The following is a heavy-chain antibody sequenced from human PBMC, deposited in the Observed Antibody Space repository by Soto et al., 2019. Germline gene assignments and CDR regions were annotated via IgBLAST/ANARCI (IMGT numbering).Heavy chain of an antibody. CDR2: MNPNSGNT. Sequence: ASVKVSCKAIGYSFTIHYMHWVRQATGQGLEWMGWMNPNSGNTGYAQKFQGRVTMTRNTSISTAYMELSSLRSEDTAVYYCAREKVMVNDYWGQGTLVTVS. CDR3: AREKVMVNDY. D-gene: IGHD3-22*01. V-gene: IGHV1-8*02. CDR1: GYSFTIHY. J-gene: IGHJ4*02.